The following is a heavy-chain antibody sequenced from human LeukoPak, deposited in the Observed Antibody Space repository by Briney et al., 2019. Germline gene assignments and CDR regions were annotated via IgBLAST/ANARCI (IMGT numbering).Heavy chain of an antibody. J-gene: IGHJ6*03. Sequence: ETLSLTCTVSGGSISSSSYYWGWIRQPPGKGLEWVSYISSSSSTIYYADSVKGRFTISRDSAKNSLYLQMSSLRAEDTAVYYCARSRRVGAPGEDYYYYYYMDVWGKGTTVTVSS. CDR2: ISSSSSTI. V-gene: IGHV3-48*01. CDR1: GGSISSSS. CDR3: ARSRRVGAPGEDYYYYYYMDV. D-gene: IGHD1-26*01.